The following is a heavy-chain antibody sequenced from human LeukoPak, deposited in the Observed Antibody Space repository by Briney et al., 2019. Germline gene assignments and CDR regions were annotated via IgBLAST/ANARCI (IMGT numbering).Heavy chain of an antibody. CDR3: ARQTDYYDSIGYYYYMDV. V-gene: IGHV4-39*01. D-gene: IGHD3-22*01. J-gene: IGHJ6*03. CDR1: GGSISSSSYY. Sequence: SETLSLTCTVSGGSISSSSYYWGWIRQPPGKGLEWIGSIYYSGSTYYNPSLKSRVTISVDTSKNQFSLKLSSVTAADTAVYYCARQTDYYDSIGYYYYMDVWGKGTTVTISS. CDR2: IYYSGST.